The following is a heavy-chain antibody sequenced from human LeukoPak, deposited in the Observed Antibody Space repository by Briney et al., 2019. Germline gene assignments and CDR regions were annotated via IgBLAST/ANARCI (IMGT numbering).Heavy chain of an antibody. CDR1: GYTFTGYY. D-gene: IGHD2-2*01. CDR3: ATGVVPAAMGEDWFDP. Sequence: ASVKVSCKASGYTFTGYYMHWVRQAPGQGLEWMGWINPNSGGTNYAQKFQGRVTMTRDTSTSTAYMELSRLRSDDTAVYYCATGVVPAAMGEDWFDPWGQGTLVTVSS. V-gene: IGHV1-2*02. J-gene: IGHJ5*02. CDR2: INPNSGGT.